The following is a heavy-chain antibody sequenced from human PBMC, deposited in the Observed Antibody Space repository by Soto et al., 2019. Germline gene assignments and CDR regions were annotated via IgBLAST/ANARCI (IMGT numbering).Heavy chain of an antibody. D-gene: IGHD2-15*01. CDR2: IIPIFGTA. CDR3: ARDRRGGSYDFDY. CDR1: GGTFSSYA. V-gene: IGHV1-69*01. J-gene: IGHJ4*02. Sequence: QVQLVQSGAEVKKPGYSVKVSCKASGGTFSSYAISWVRQAPGQGLEWMGGIIPIFGTANYAQKFQGRVTITADESTSTAYMELSSLRYEDTALYYCARDRRGGSYDFDYWGQVTLVTVSS.